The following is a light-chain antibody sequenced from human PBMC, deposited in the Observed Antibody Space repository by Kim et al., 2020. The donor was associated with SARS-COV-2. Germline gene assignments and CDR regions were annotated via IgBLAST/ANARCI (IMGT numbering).Light chain of an antibody. J-gene: IGKJ2*01. Sequence: DIQMTQSPSSLSAFVGDRVTITCRASQKISSFLNWYQVKPGKAPKLLIFDASSLQSGVPSRFSGSESGTEFTLTISSLQPEDFSTYYCQQSYSTPYTFGQGTKLEI. CDR3: QQSYSTPYT. V-gene: IGKV1-39*01. CDR1: QKISSF. CDR2: DAS.